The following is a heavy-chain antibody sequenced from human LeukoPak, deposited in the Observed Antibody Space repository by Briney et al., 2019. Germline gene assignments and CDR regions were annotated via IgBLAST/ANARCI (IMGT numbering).Heavy chain of an antibody. J-gene: IGHJ4*02. D-gene: IGHD3-22*01. CDR3: ARDGVGYYDSSGYYLFDY. CDR2: IIPIFGTA. Sequence: SVKVSCKASGGTFSSYAISWVRQAPGQGLEWMERIIPIFGTANYAQKFQGRVTITTDESTSTAYMELSSLRSEDTAVYYCARDGVGYYDSSGYYLFDYWGQGTLVTVSS. CDR1: GGTFSSYA. V-gene: IGHV1-69*05.